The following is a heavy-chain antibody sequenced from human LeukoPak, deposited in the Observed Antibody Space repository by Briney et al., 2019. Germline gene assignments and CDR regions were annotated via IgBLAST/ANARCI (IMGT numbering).Heavy chain of an antibody. CDR2: ISINVDKT. CDR1: GFTFTSYA. V-gene: IGHV3-23*01. D-gene: IGHD2-2*01. Sequence: PGGSLRLSCAASGFTFTSYAMSWVRQAPGKGLEWVSGISINVDKTYYAGYVKGRFTISRDNSKSTLFLQMNSLRAEDTAVYYCARFSRSYCSSTGCSKYFDYWGQGTLVTVSS. CDR3: ARFSRSYCSSTGCSKYFDY. J-gene: IGHJ4*02.